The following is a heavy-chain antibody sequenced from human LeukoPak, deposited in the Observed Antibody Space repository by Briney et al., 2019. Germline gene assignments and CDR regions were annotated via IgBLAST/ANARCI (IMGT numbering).Heavy chain of an antibody. CDR2: ISYDGSNK. CDR3: ARVPVLTAAAGTFDF. J-gene: IGHJ4*02. D-gene: IGHD6-13*01. V-gene: IGHV3-30*03. Sequence: GGSLRLSCAASGFTFSSYGMHWVRQAPGKGLEWVAVISYDGSNKYYADSVKGRFTISRDNSKNTLYLQMNSLRAEDTAVYYCARVPVLTAAAGTFDFWGQGTLVTVSS. CDR1: GFTFSSYG.